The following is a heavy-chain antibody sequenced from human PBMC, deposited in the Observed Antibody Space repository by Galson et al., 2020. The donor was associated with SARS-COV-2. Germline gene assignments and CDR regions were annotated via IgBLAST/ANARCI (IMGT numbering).Heavy chain of an antibody. CDR3: ARAGRVGATGAFDI. J-gene: IGHJ3*02. V-gene: IGHV3-74*01. CDR2: INSDGSST. CDR1: GFTFSSYW. D-gene: IGHD1-26*01. Sequence: GGSLRLSCAASGFTFSSYWMHWVRQAPGKGLVWVSRINSDGSSTSYADSVKGRFTISRDNAKNTLYLQMNSLRAEDTAVYYCARAGRVGATGAFDIWGQGTMVTVSS.